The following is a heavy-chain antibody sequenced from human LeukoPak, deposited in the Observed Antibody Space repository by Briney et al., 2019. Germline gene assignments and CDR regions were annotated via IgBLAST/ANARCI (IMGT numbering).Heavy chain of an antibody. D-gene: IGHD3-22*01. CDR1: GGSISSSSYY. Sequence: PETLSLTCTVSGGSISSSSYYWGWIRQPPGKGLEWIGSIYYSGSTYYNPSLKSRVTISVDTSKNQFSLKLSSVTAAGTAVYYCARHPDSSGYTGIDYWGQGTLVTVSS. J-gene: IGHJ4*02. CDR3: ARHPDSSGYTGIDY. V-gene: IGHV4-39*01. CDR2: IYYSGST.